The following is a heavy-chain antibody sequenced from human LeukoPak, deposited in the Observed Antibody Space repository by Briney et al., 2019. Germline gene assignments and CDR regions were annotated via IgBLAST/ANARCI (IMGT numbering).Heavy chain of an antibody. V-gene: IGHV3-48*01. J-gene: IGHJ4*02. CDR3: ASIYNWNYFDY. CDR1: GFTFSSYS. D-gene: IGHD1-20*01. CDR2: ISSSSSTI. Sequence: GGSLRLSCAASGFTFSSYSMNWVRQAPGKGLEWVSYISSSSSTIYYADSVKGRFTISRDNAKNSLYLQMNNLRAEDTAVYYCASIYNWNYFDYWGQGTLVTVSS.